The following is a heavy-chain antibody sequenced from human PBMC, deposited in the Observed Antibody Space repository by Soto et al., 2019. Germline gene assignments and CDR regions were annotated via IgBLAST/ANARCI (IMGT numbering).Heavy chain of an antibody. CDR3: AKASYGDVGVYFLDD. D-gene: IGHD4-17*01. J-gene: IGHJ4*02. Sequence: GWSLRLSCAASGFTFSTFAMIWVRQTPRKGLEWVSAISGTGRSFYYADSVKGRFTISRDNSKNTLYLQMSSPRAEDTALYYCAKASYGDVGVYFLDDCGQGTVVTVSS. CDR2: ISGTGRSF. V-gene: IGHV3-23*01. CDR1: GFTFSTFA.